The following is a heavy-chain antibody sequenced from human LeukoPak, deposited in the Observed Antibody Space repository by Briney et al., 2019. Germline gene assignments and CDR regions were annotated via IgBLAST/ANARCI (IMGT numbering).Heavy chain of an antibody. Sequence: RPSETLSLTCTVSGGSISSSSYYWGWIRQPPGKGLEWIGSIYYSGSTYYNPSLKSRVTISVDTSKNQFSLKLSSVTAADTAVYYCARGFRWGYAGGLSSWGQGTLVTVSS. V-gene: IGHV4-39*07. CDR3: ARGFRWGYAGGLSS. CDR1: GGSISSSSYY. CDR2: IYYSGST. J-gene: IGHJ4*02. D-gene: IGHD2-2*01.